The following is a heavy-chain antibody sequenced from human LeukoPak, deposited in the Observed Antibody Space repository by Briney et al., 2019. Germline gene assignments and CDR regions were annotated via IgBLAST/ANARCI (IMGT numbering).Heavy chain of an antibody. CDR2: INGRGDST. V-gene: IGHV3-23*01. J-gene: IGHJ4*02. CDR1: GFTFSSYA. CDR3: VPDPGHSIN. Sequence: PGGSLRLSCAASGFTFSSYAMSWVRQAPGRGLEWVSGINGRGDSTFYADSVKGRFTISRDNSKNTVYLQLNSLRAEDTAVYYCVPDPGHSINWGRGTLVTVSS. D-gene: IGHD3-3*02.